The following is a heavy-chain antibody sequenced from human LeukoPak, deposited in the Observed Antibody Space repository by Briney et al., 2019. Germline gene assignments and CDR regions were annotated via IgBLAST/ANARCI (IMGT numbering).Heavy chain of an antibody. CDR3: AKDLSDFISAFDI. CDR2: INGDGSST. D-gene: IGHD2-21*02. J-gene: IGHJ3*02. CDR1: GFTFRSYW. Sequence: PGGSLRLSCEASGFTFRSYWMHWVRQAPGKGLVWVSRINGDGSSTSYADSVKGRFTISRDISKNTLYLQMNSLRAEDTAVYYCAKDLSDFISAFDIWGQGTMVTVSS. V-gene: IGHV3-74*01.